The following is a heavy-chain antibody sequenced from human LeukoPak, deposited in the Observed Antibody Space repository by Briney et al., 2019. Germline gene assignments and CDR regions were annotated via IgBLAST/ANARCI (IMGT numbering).Heavy chain of an antibody. V-gene: IGHV3-23*01. CDR3: TRDPDTSSKVDY. Sequence: QPGGSLRLSCAVSGFTFSNYPMSWVRQAPGKGLEWVSVVSGSGDSTYYADSVKGRFTISRDNSKNTLYLQMNSLRAEDTAVYFCTRDPDTSSKVDYWGQGTLVTVSS. J-gene: IGHJ4*02. CDR2: VSGSGDST. CDR1: GFTFSNYP. D-gene: IGHD5-18*01.